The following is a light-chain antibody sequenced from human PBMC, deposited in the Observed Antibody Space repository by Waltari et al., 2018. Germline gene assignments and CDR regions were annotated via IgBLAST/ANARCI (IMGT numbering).Light chain of an antibody. CDR3: QQYDYWLTWT. CDR1: QSVSGK. J-gene: IGKJ1*01. CDR2: GAS. Sequence: EIVMTLSPPTLSVSPGERATLSCRASQSVSGKLAWYQQKPGKAPRLLIYGASTRATGIPARFSGSGSGREFTLTISSLQSEDFAVYYCQQYDYWLTWTFGQGTKVEIK. V-gene: IGKV3-15*01.